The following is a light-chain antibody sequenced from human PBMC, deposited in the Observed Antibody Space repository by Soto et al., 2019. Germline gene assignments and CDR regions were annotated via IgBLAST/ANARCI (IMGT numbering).Light chain of an antibody. J-gene: IGKJ1*01. V-gene: IGKV3D-15*01. CDR3: QQYKIWPT. CDR2: GAS. CDR1: QSVSNN. Sequence: EIVLTQSPATLSVSPGERAALSCRASQSVSNNLAWYQQKPGQPPRLLIFGASTRATGIPARFSGSGSEAEFALTISTLQSEDFAVYFCQQYKIWPTFGQGTKVDIK.